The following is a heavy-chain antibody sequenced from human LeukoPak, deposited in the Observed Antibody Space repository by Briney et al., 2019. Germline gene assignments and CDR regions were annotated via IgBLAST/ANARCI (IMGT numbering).Heavy chain of an antibody. D-gene: IGHD3-10*01. J-gene: IGHJ4*02. CDR3: ARDRRGYYYGSGSYPYYFDY. CDR2: IKQDGSEK. Sequence: GGSLRLSCAASGFTFSSYWMSWVRQAPGKGLEWVANIKQDGSEKYYVDSVKGRFTISRDNAKNSLYLQMNSLRAEDTAVYYCARDRRGYYYGSGSYPYYFDYWGQGTLVTVSS. CDR1: GFTFSSYW. V-gene: IGHV3-7*01.